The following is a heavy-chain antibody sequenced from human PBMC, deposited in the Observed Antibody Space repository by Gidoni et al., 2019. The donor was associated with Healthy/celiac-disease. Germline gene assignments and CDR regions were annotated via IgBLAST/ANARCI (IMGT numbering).Heavy chain of an antibody. CDR3: TRPVRTYYDFWSGDEDYFDY. Sequence: EVQLVESGVGFVQPGGSLNLSFASSGFTFSGSAMTWVRQASGKGLEWVGRIRRKANSFARAYAGSVKGRVTISRDESKNTEYMKRNSLKTEDKAGYYCTRPVRTYYDFWSGDEDYFDYWGQGTLVTVSS. V-gene: IGHV3-73*01. J-gene: IGHJ4*02. CDR2: IRRKANSFAR. CDR1: GFTFSGSA. D-gene: IGHD3-3*01.